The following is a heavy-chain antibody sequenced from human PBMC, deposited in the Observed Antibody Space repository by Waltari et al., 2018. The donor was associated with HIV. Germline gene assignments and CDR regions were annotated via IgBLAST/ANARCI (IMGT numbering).Heavy chain of an antibody. V-gene: IGHV4-61*01. D-gene: IGHD3-3*01. CDR3: VRSVWSGSSS. CDR2: VYDTATI. CDR1: GGSVRNANFY. Sequence: LQESGTGRVRPSQPLSFTCSVSGGSVRNANFYWSWVRQAPGKGLEWIGYVYDTATINYNPSLNKRVTVTTDTSKNQFYLNMKSVTEADTATYYCVRSVWSGSSSWGRGTLVIVSS. J-gene: IGHJ5*02.